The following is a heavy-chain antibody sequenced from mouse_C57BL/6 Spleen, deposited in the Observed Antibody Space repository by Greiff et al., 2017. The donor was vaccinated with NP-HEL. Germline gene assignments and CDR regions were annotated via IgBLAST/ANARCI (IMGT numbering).Heavy chain of an antibody. CDR3: ARSDTTVVATKGYFDY. D-gene: IGHD1-1*01. V-gene: IGHV1-4*01. CDR2: INPSSGYT. Sequence: VKLVESGAELARPGASVKMSCKASGYTFTSYTMHWVKQRPGQGLEWIGYINPSSGYTKYNQKFKDKATLTADKSSSTAYMQLSSLTSEDSAVYYCARSDTTVVATKGYFDYWGQGTTLTVSS. J-gene: IGHJ2*01. CDR1: GYTFTSYT.